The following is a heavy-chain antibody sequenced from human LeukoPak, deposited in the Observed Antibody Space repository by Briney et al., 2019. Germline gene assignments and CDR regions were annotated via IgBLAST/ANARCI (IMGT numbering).Heavy chain of an antibody. V-gene: IGHV1-24*01. D-gene: IGHD6-19*01. CDR2: FDPEDGET. CDR1: GYTLTELS. Sequence: ASVKVSCKVSGYTLTELSMHWVRQAPGKGLEWMGGFDPEDGETIYAQKFQGRVAMTEDTSTDTAYMELSSLRSEDTAVYYCATVHRRGWDKEDFDYWGQGTLVTVSS. CDR3: ATVHRRGWDKEDFDY. J-gene: IGHJ4*02.